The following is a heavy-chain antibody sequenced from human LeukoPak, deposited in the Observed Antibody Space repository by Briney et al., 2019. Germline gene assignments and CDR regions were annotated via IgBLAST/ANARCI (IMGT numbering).Heavy chain of an antibody. CDR2: ISAGNGNT. CDR3: ARDHATIGRYDY. CDR1: GYTFTSYA. D-gene: IGHD3-9*01. Sequence: WASVKVSCKASGYTFTSYAIHWVRQAPGQRLEWMGWISAGNGNTKYSQNFQGRVTFISNTSATTAFMELSSLRSEDAAVYYCARDHATIGRYDYWGQGTLVTVSS. J-gene: IGHJ4*02. V-gene: IGHV1-3*01.